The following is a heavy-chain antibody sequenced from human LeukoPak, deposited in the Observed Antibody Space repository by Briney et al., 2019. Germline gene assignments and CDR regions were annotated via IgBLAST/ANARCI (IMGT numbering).Heavy chain of an antibody. CDR2: ISGSGGST. D-gene: IGHD3-3*01. CDR1: GFTFSSYA. J-gene: IGHJ4*02. V-gene: IGHV3-23*01. CDR3: AKGVFGVADFDY. Sequence: PGGSLRLSCAASGFTFSSYAMSWVRQAPGKGLEWVSTISGSGGSTYYADSVKGRFTISRDNSKNTLYLQTNSLRAEDTAVYHCAKGVFGVADFDYWGQGTLVTVSS.